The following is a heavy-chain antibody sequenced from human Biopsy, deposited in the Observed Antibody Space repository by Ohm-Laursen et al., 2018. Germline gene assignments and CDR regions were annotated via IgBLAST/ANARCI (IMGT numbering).Heavy chain of an antibody. V-gene: IGHV3-30*18. CDR2: SSYDGSNT. CDR1: GFTFSDYA. Sequence: SLRLSCTASGFTFSDYALHWVRQAPGKGPEWVAVSSYDGSNTYHADSVRGRFTISRGNSKSTLHLQMNSLRAEDTAVYYCAKWAGHDYGRNPANDPFDMWGQGTVVTVSS. CDR3: AKWAGHDYGRNPANDPFDM. D-gene: IGHD4-23*01. J-gene: IGHJ3*02.